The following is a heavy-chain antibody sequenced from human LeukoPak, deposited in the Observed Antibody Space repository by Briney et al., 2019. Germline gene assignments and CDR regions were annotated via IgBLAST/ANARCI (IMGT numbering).Heavy chain of an antibody. D-gene: IGHD3-9*01. CDR2: INPNSSNT. V-gene: IGHV1-2*02. CDR1: GYTFTDYY. J-gene: IGHJ4*02. CDR3: ARDRKVLTGSFDY. Sequence: ASVKVSFKASGYTFTDYYMYWVRQAPGQGLEWMGWINPNSSNTNYAQKFQGRVTMTRDTSISTASMELSRLTSDDTAVYYCARDRKVLTGSFDYWGQGTLVTVSS.